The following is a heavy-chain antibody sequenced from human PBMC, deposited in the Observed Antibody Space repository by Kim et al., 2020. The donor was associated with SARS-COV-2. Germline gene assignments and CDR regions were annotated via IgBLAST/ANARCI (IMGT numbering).Heavy chain of an antibody. J-gene: IGHJ5*02. V-gene: IGHV4-39*01. Sequence: SETLSLTCTVSGGSISSSSYYWGWIRQPPGKGLEWIGSIYYSGSTYYNPSLKSRVTISVDTSKNQFSLKLSSVTAADTAVYYCARHRAAAADPNWFDPWGQGTLVTVSS. CDR1: GGSISSSSYY. D-gene: IGHD6-13*01. CDR2: IYYSGST. CDR3: ARHRAAAADPNWFDP.